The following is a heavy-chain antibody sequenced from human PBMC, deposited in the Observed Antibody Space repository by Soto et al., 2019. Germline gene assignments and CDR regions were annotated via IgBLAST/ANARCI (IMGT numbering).Heavy chain of an antibody. CDR3: ARACVLRYFDWLLESRFDP. D-gene: IGHD3-9*01. Sequence: SETLSLTCAVYGGSFSGYYWSWIRQPPGKGLEWIGEINHSGSTNYNPSLKSRVTISVDTSKNQFSLKLSSVTAADTAVYYCARACVLRYFDWLLESRFDPWGQGTLVTVSS. V-gene: IGHV4-34*01. CDR2: INHSGST. J-gene: IGHJ5*02. CDR1: GGSFSGYY.